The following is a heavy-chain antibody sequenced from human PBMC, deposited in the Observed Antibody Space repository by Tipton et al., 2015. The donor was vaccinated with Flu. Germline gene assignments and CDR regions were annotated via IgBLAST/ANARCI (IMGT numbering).Heavy chain of an antibody. J-gene: IGHJ4*02. D-gene: IGHD3-10*02. Sequence: GLVKPSETLSLTCTVSGGSISSYYWSWFRQPPGMGLEWIGGIFYGGNTYYNPSLKSRVVISVDTSNNQFSLKLTSVTAADTAVYYCARLSYYDVDLKNFYFDYWGQGALVTVSS. CDR1: GGSISSYY. CDR2: IFYGGNT. V-gene: IGHV4-59*04. CDR3: ARLSYYDVDLKNFYFDY.